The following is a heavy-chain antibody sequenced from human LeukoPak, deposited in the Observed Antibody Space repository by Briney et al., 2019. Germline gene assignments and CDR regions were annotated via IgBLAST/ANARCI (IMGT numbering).Heavy chain of an antibody. D-gene: IGHD2-2*01. J-gene: IGHJ4*02. CDR3: ARGYCSSATCRHFDY. CDR1: GYAFTNYT. CDR2: ISVYTGHT. V-gene: IGHV1-18*01. Sequence: ASVKVSCKAAGYAFTNYTISWVRQAPGQGLEWMGWISVYTGHTNYAQTLQGRVHMTADTSTTTAHMELRSLRSDDTAVYYCARGYCSSATCRHFDYWGQGALVTVSS.